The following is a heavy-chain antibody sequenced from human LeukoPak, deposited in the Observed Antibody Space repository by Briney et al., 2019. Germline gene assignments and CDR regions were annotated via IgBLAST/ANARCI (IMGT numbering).Heavy chain of an antibody. V-gene: IGHV4-39*01. Sequence: SETLSLTCTVSGGSISSSSYYWGWIRQPPGKGLEWIGSMYYSGSTYYNPSLKSRVTISVDTSKNQFSLKLSSVTAADTAVYYCARPYGSGSYFDYWGQGTLVTVSS. CDR1: GGSISSSSYY. J-gene: IGHJ4*02. CDR3: ARPYGSGSYFDY. CDR2: MYYSGST. D-gene: IGHD3-10*01.